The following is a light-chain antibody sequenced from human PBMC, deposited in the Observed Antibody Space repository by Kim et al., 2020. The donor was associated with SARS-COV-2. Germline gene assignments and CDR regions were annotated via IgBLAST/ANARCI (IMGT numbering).Light chain of an antibody. V-gene: IGKV1-39*01. Sequence: SASVGDRVTITCRASQNIFIYLNWYQQKPGKAPNLLIYTASSLQNGVPSRFSGSGSGTDFTLTISSLQPEDFATYYCQQSNSLWTFGQGTKVDIK. CDR3: QQSNSLWT. J-gene: IGKJ1*01. CDR2: TAS. CDR1: QNIFIY.